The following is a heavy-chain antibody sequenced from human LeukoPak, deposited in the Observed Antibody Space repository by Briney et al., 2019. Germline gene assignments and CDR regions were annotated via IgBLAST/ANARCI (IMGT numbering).Heavy chain of an antibody. Sequence: PGGSLRLSCVASAFSLNAYNMNWVRQAPGKGLEWVSSISYTGTYIYYADSVKGRFTISGDNSKNTLYLQMNSLRAEDTAVYYCATGGDHPYWGPGTLVTVSS. CDR2: ISYTGTYI. CDR1: AFSLNAYN. J-gene: IGHJ1*01. CDR3: ATGGDHPY. D-gene: IGHD2-21*02. V-gene: IGHV3-21*04.